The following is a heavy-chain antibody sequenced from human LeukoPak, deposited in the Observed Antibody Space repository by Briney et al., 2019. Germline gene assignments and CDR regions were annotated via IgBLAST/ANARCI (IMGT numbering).Heavy chain of an antibody. J-gene: IGHJ5*02. Sequence: PGGSLRLSCVASGFTFSNYWMHWVRQPPGKGLVWVSRIYVDGRTTNYADSVKVRFTISRDNAKNTVYLEMNSLSVEDTATYYCIRDFRSADLWGQGTLVTVTS. CDR1: GFTFSNYW. CDR3: IRDFRSADL. V-gene: IGHV3-74*01. CDR2: IYVDGRTT.